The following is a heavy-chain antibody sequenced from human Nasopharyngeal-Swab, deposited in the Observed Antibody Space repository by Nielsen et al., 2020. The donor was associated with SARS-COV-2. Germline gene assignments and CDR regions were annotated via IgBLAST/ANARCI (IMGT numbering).Heavy chain of an antibody. CDR2: ISWNSGDV. V-gene: IGHV3-9*01. CDR3: VRDTPAMFAY. CDR1: GFTFDDYA. Sequence: GGSLRLSCAASGFTFDDYAFHWVRQAPGRGLEWVSGISWNSGDVRYADSVKGRFTISRDNAKNSLYLQMNSLRAEDTAVYYCVRDTPAMFAYWGQGTLVTVSS. J-gene: IGHJ4*02.